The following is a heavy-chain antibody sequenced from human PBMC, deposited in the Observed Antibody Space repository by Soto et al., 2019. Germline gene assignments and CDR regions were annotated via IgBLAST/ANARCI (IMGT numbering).Heavy chain of an antibody. V-gene: IGHV3-74*01. CDR2: INKDGSYK. Sequence: AGGSLRLSCATSGFTFSSDWMHWVRQAPGKGLVWVSRINKDGSYKNYADFVEGRFTISRDDAKSELYLQMDRLRAEDTAVYYCARGRLEPFDYLGQGALVTVPQ. D-gene: IGHD1-1*01. CDR1: GFTFSSDW. J-gene: IGHJ4*02. CDR3: ARGRLEPFDY.